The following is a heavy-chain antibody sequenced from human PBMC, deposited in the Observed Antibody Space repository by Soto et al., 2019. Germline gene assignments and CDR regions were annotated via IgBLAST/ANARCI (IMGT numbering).Heavy chain of an antibody. V-gene: IGHV3-48*03. D-gene: IGHD1-1*01. CDR3: AREPHWPL. CDR1: GFTFSRYE. Sequence: EVQLMESGGALVQPGGSLRLSCAASGFTFSRYEFHWVRQAPGKGLEWVAYINSKSDSIYYADSVRGRFTISRDNAKNSLYLELNSLRAEDTGVYYCAREPHWPLWGQGTLVTVSS. J-gene: IGHJ4*02. CDR2: INSKSDSI.